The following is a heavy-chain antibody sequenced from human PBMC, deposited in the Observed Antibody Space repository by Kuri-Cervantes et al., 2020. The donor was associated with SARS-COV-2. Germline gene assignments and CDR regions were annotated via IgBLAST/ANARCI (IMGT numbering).Heavy chain of an antibody. CDR3: ARDFSGGQLLSGWSRQTYYYYYYMDV. D-gene: IGHD2-2*01. V-gene: IGHV1-46*01. Sequence: ASVKVSCKASGYTFTSYCMHWVRQAPGQGLEWMGIINPSGGSTSYAQKFQGRVTMTRDTSTSTVYMELSSLRSEDTAVYYCARDFSGGQLLSGWSRQTYYYYYYMDVWGKGTTVTVSS. CDR1: GYTFTSYC. J-gene: IGHJ6*03. CDR2: INPSGGST.